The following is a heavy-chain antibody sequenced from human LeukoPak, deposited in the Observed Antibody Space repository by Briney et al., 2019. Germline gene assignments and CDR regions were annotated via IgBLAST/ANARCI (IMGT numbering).Heavy chain of an antibody. V-gene: IGHV3-23*01. CDR3: AKGSSGYFFDL. J-gene: IGHJ4*02. D-gene: IGHD3-22*01. Sequence: GGSLRLSCAASGFIFNNYGLVWVRQAPGKGGEWVSAISNDGGGTTYADFVKGRFTISRDNSKNTLFLQMDSLRAEDTALYYCAKGSSGYFFDLWGQGTLVTVSS. CDR1: GFIFNNYG. CDR2: ISNDGGGT.